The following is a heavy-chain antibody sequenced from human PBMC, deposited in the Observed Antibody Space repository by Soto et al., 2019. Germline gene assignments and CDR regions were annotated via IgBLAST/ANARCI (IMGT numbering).Heavy chain of an antibody. D-gene: IGHD2-15*01. V-gene: IGHV3-74*01. CDR1: GFTFSSYW. Sequence: EVQLVESGGGLVQPGGSLRLSCAASGFTFSSYWMHWVRQAPGKGLVWVSRINSDGSSISYADFVKGRFTISRDNANNTPYLQMTSLRAEDTAVYYCARGGYCSGGICYSSYYGMDVWGQGTTVTVSS. J-gene: IGHJ6*02. CDR2: INSDGSSI. CDR3: ARGGYCSGGICYSSYYGMDV.